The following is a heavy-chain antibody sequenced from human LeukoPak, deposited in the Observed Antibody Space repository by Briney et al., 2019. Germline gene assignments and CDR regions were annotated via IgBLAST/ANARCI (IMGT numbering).Heavy chain of an antibody. CDR1: DVSFTNYY. CDR2: ISHTGNT. J-gene: IGHJ4*02. V-gene: IGHV4-34*01. D-gene: IGHD2-15*01. Sequence: KPSETLSLTCAVSDVSFTNYYWTWIRQSPGKGLEWLGEISHTGNTHYNPSLQSRVTISVDTFRNRFSLKLKSMTAADAAVYYCARDIGWTKGPFDYWGQGTLVTVSS. CDR3: ARDIGWTKGPFDY.